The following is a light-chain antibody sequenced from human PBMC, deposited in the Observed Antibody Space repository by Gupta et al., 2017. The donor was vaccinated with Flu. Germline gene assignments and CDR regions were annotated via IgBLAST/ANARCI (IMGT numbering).Light chain of an antibody. V-gene: IGKV1-39*01. Sequence: DIQMPQSPSSLPASVGDRVTITCRPSQNIASFLNWYQQRPGQPPKLLIYGASILQRGVPSRFSGSRSGPDFTLTINSLQPEDFATYYCQHNYIRFGQGTRLEIK. CDR1: QNIASF. CDR3: QHNYIR. J-gene: IGKJ5*01. CDR2: GAS.